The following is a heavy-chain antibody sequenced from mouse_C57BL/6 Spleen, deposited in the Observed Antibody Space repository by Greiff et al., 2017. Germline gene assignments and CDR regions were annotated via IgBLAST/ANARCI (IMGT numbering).Heavy chain of an antibody. CDR3: ASYYGSVYAMDY. J-gene: IGHJ4*01. CDR2: INPNNGGT. CDR1: GYTFTDYY. V-gene: IGHV1-26*01. Sequence: VQLQQSGPELVKPGASVTISCKASGYTFTDYYMNWVKQSHGKSLEWIGDINPNNGGTSYNQKFKGKATLTVDKSSSTAYMELRSLTSEDAAVYYCASYYGSVYAMDYWGQGTSVTVSS. D-gene: IGHD1-1*01.